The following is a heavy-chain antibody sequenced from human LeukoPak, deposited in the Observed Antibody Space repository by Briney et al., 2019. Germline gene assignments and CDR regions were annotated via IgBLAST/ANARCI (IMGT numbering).Heavy chain of an antibody. CDR3: ARDSEYQLLWDAFDI. D-gene: IGHD2-2*01. V-gene: IGHV3-7*01. CDR2: IKQDGSEK. CDR1: GFTFDDFA. Sequence: GRSLRLSCAASGFTFDDFAMHWVRQAPGKGLEWVANIKQDGSEKYYVDSVKGRFTISRDNAKNSLYLQMNSLRAEDTAVYYCARDSEYQLLWDAFDIWGQRTMVTVSS. J-gene: IGHJ3*02.